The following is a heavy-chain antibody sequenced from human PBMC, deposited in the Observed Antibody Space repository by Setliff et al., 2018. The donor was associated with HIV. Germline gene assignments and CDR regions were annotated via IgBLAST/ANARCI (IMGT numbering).Heavy chain of an antibody. J-gene: IGHJ4*02. CDR1: GDSISSTSW. CDR2: VYDSGST. V-gene: IGHV4-4*02. D-gene: IGHD3-10*01. Sequence: LSLTCTVPGDSISSTSWWSWVRQPPGKGLEWIGQVYDSGSTNYNPSLKSRVTILMDKSKNQFSLRLDSVTAADTAIYYCESTGRKTYYNSGKYYYFDYWGLGTLVTVSS. CDR3: ESTGRKTYYNSGKYYYFDY.